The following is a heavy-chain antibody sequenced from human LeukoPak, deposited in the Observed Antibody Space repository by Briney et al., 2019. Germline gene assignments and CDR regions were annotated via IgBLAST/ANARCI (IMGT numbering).Heavy chain of an antibody. CDR2: ISSGSDYI. CDR3: ASTNHYYGSGTYDYYFDY. D-gene: IGHD3-10*01. V-gene: IGHV3-21*01. Sequence: AGGSLRLSCATSGFTFSSYSMNWVRQAPGTGLEWVSSISSGSDYIYYADSVKGRFTISRDNAKNSLYLQMTSLRAEDTAVYYCASTNHYYGSGTYDYYFDYWGQGTLLTVSP. J-gene: IGHJ4*02. CDR1: GFTFSSYS.